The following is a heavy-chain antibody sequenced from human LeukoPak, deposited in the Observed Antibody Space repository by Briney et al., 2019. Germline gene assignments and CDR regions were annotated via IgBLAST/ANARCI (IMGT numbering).Heavy chain of an antibody. CDR2: IYYSGST. D-gene: IGHD2/OR15-2a*01. Sequence: SGTLSLTCTVSGGSISSSSYYWGWIRQPPGKGLEWIGSIYYSGSTYYNPSLKSRVTISVDTSKNQFSLKLSSVTAADTAVYYCARENRQTIYAPNWFDPWGQGTLVTASS. V-gene: IGHV4-39*07. CDR1: GGSISSSSYY. CDR3: ARENRQTIYAPNWFDP. J-gene: IGHJ5*02.